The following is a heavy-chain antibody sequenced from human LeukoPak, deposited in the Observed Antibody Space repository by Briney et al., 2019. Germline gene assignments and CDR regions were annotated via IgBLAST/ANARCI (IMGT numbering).Heavy chain of an antibody. Sequence: GASVKVSCKASGYTFTGYYMHWVRQAPGQGLGWMGWINPNSGGTNYAQKFQGRVTMTRDTSISTAYMELSRLRSDDTAVYYCARGSSSSSTHYYYYGMDVWGQGTTVTVSS. CDR2: INPNSGGT. CDR1: GYTFTGYY. D-gene: IGHD6-6*01. CDR3: ARGSSSSSTHYYYYGMDV. J-gene: IGHJ6*02. V-gene: IGHV1-2*02.